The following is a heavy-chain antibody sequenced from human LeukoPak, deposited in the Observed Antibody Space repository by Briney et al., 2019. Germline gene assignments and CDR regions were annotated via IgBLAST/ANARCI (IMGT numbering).Heavy chain of an antibody. V-gene: IGHV4-34*01. CDR3: ARGVLRYIPLRWFDP. D-gene: IGHD3-9*01. J-gene: IGHJ5*02. CDR1: GGSFSGYY. Sequence: SETLSLTCAVYGGSFSGYYWSWIRQPPGKGLEWIGEINHSGSTNYNPSLKSRVTISVDTSKNQFSLKLSSVTAADTAVYYCARGVLRYIPLRWFDPWGQGTLVTVSS. CDR2: INHSGST.